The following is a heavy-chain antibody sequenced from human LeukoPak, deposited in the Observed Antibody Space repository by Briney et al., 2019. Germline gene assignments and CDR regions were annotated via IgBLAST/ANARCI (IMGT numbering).Heavy chain of an antibody. CDR2: ISSSSSYI. CDR3: ARNSYYYDSSGYYGD. J-gene: IGHJ4*02. CDR1: GFTFSSYS. D-gene: IGHD3-22*01. Sequence: GGSPRLSCAASGFTFSSYSMNWVRQAPGKGLEWVSSISSSSSYIYYADSVKGRFTISRDNAKNSLYLQMNSLRAEDTAVYYCARNSYYYDSSGYYGDWGQGTLVTVSS. V-gene: IGHV3-21*01.